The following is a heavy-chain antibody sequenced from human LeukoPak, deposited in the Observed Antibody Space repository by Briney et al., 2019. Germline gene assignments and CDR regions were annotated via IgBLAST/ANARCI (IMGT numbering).Heavy chain of an antibody. CDR1: GGSISSSIYY. CDR3: ARGDPSSGWQL. V-gene: IGHV4-39*01. J-gene: IGHJ4*02. CDR2: IYYSGST. Sequence: SETLSLTCTVSGGSISSSIYYWGWIRQPPGKGLEWIGSIYYSGSTYYNPSLKSRVTISVDTSKNQFSLKLSSVTAADTAVYYCARGDPSSGWQLWGQGTPVTVSS. D-gene: IGHD6-19*01.